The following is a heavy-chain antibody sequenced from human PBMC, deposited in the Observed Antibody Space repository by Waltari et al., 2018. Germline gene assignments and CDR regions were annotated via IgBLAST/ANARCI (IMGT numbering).Heavy chain of an antibody. CDR3: ARDLGGSGPGRD. CDR2: ISFDSSNT. D-gene: IGHD3-10*01. V-gene: IGHV3-30-3*01. Sequence: QVRLVESGGGVVQPGRSLRLSCVASGFRFSGYAMPWVRQAPGKGLEWGAVISFDSSNTYFEDSVKGRFNISRDNSKSTVFLQMNSLRFEDTAVYYCARDLGGSGPGRDWGQGTQVIVSS. CDR1: GFRFSGYA. J-gene: IGHJ4*02.